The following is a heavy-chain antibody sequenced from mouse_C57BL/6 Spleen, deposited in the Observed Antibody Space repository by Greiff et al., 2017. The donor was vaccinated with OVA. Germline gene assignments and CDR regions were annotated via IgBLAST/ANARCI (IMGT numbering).Heavy chain of an antibody. CDR2: IYPGSGST. D-gene: IGHD1-1*01. Sequence: QVQLQQPGAELVKPGASVKMSCKASGYTFTSYWITWVKQRPGQGLEWIGDIYPGSGSTNYNEKFKSKATLTVDTSSSTAYMQLISLTSKDPAVDYCARVTTVVEGYFDYWGQGTTLTVSS. V-gene: IGHV1-55*01. J-gene: IGHJ2*01. CDR3: ARVTTVVEGYFDY. CDR1: GYTFTSYW.